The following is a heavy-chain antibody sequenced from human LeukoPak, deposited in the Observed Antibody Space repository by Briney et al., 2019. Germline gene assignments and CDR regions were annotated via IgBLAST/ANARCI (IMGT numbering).Heavy chain of an antibody. D-gene: IGHD6-13*01. CDR1: GGSFSGYY. V-gene: IGHV4-34*01. CDR3: ARGYPAAGFNY. CDR2: INHSGST. Sequence: SETLSLTCAVYGGSFSGYYWSWIRQPPGKGLEWIGEINHSGSTNYSPSLKSRVTISVDTSKEQFSLRLSSVTAADTAVYYCARGYPAAGFNYWGQGTLVTVSS. J-gene: IGHJ4*02.